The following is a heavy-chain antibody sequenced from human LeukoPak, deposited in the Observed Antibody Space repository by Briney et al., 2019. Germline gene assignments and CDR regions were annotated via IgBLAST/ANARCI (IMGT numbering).Heavy chain of an antibody. V-gene: IGHV3-23*01. D-gene: IGHD6-19*01. Sequence: AGGSLRLSCAASGFTFSSYAMSWVRQAPGKGLEWVSAISGSGGSTYYADSVKGRFTISRDNSKNTLYLQMNSLRAEDTAVYYCARAEKIAVAGMGYYFDYWGQGTLVTVSS. CDR3: ARAEKIAVAGMGYYFDY. J-gene: IGHJ4*02. CDR1: GFTFSSYA. CDR2: ISGSGGST.